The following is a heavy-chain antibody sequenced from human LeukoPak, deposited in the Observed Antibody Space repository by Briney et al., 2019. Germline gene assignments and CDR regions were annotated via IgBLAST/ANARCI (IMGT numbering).Heavy chain of an antibody. V-gene: IGHV4-39*02. CDR3: ARDMDSGVDY. CDR2: IYYSGST. CDR1: GGSISSSSYY. D-gene: IGHD4-17*01. J-gene: IGHJ4*02. Sequence: PSETLSLTCTVSGGSISSSSYYWGWIRQPPGKGLEWIGSIYYSGSTYYNPSLKSRVTISVDTSKNQFSLKLSSVTAADTAVYYCARDMDSGVDYWGQGTLVTVSS.